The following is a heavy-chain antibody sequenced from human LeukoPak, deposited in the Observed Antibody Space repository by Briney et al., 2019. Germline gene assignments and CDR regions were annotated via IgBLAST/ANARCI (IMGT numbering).Heavy chain of an antibody. J-gene: IGHJ4*02. V-gene: IGHV3-30-3*01. CDR2: ISYDGSNK. D-gene: IGHD6-13*01. Sequence: GRSLRLSCAASGFTFSSYAMHWVRQAPGKGLEWVAVISYDGSNKYYADSVKGRFTISRDNSKNTLYLQMNSLRAEDTAVYYCARDVIAAAGYYFDYWGQGTLVTVSS. CDR3: ARDVIAAAGYYFDY. CDR1: GFTFSSYA.